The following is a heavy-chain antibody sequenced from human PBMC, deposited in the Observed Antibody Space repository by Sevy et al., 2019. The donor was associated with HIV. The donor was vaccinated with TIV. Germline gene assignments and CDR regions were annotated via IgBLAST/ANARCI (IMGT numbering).Heavy chain of an antibody. CDR2: IYYNGHI. J-gene: IGHJ4*02. D-gene: IGHD1-26*01. V-gene: IGHV4-59*08. CDR1: GGSITSLY. CDR3: AGENAWGRGYS. Sequence: SETLSLTCTASGGSITSLYWNWIRQPPGKGLEWIVNIYYNGHINYNPSLKSRVTLSLDTSKNQFSLRLSSVTAADTAMYYCAGENAWGRGYSWGQGTLVTVSS.